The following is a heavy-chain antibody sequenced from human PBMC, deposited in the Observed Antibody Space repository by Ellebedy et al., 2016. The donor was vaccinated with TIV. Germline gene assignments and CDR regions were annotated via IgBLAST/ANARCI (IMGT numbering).Heavy chain of an antibody. Sequence: MPSETLSLTCTLPGASTSNYYWSWIRQPPGKGLEWIGYIHYSGTTIFNPSLESRVTISVDTSKSQFSLKLSSVTAADTAVYYCARAHGSNWYRYNWFDPWGQGALVTVSS. CDR2: IHYSGTT. V-gene: IGHV4-59*01. D-gene: IGHD4-23*01. CDR1: GASTSNYY. J-gene: IGHJ5*02. CDR3: ARAHGSNWYRYNWFDP.